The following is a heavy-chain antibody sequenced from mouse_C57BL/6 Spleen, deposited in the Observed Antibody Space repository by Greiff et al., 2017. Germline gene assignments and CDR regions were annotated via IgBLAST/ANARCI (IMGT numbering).Heavy chain of an antibody. CDR1: GYTFTSYT. CDR3: AGITTVEATGAMDY. V-gene: IGHV1-4*01. CDR2: INPSSGYT. J-gene: IGHJ4*01. D-gene: IGHD1-1*01. Sequence: VKLVESGAELARPGASVKMSCKASGYTFTSYTMHWVKQRPGQGLEWIGYINPSSGYTKYNQKFKDKATLPADKSSSTAYMQLRSLTSEDSADYYCAGITTVEATGAMDYWGQGTSVTVSS.